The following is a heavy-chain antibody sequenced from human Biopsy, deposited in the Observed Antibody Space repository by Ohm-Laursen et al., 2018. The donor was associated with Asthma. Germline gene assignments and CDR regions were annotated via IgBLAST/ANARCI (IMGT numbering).Heavy chain of an antibody. Sequence: SVKVSCKSPGGTFSNFAISWVRQAPGQGLEWLGGIKTVFGTTNYAQKFQGRVTITADESTSTAYMEVTSLRSEDTAIYYCARCQVGYSSGWSLLLKKIYYPGMDVWGQGTAVTVSS. CDR1: GGTFSNFA. D-gene: IGHD6-19*01. V-gene: IGHV1-69*13. J-gene: IGHJ6*02. CDR2: IKTVFGTT. CDR3: ARCQVGYSSGWSLLLKKIYYPGMDV.